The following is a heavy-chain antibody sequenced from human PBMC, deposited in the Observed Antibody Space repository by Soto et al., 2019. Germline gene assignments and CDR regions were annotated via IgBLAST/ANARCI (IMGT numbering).Heavy chain of an antibody. CDR3: AETGSPMYYYYYGMDV. V-gene: IGHV1-69*01. CDR1: GGTFSSYA. D-gene: IGHD3-10*01. CDR2: IIPIFGTA. Sequence: VQLVQSGAEVKKTGSSVKVSCKASGGTFSSYAISWVRQAPGQGLEWMGGIIPIFGTANYAQKFQGRVTITADESTSTAYMELSSLRSEDTAVYYCAETGSPMYYYYYGMDVWGQGTTVTVSS. J-gene: IGHJ6*02.